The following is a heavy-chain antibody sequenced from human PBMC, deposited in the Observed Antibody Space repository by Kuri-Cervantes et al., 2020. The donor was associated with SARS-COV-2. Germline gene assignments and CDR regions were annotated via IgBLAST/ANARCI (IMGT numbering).Heavy chain of an antibody. V-gene: IGHV4-59*01. CDR2: IYYSGST. CDR3: SGGGGADYDFWSGYGEPYYMDV. CDR1: GGSISSYY. J-gene: IGHJ6*03. Sequence: SETLSLTCTVSGGSISSYYWSWIRQPPGKGLEWIGYIYYSGSTNYNPSLKSRVTISVDTSKNQFSLKLSSVTAADPAVYFCSGGGGADYDFWSGYGEPYYMDVWGKGTTVTVSS. D-gene: IGHD3-3*01.